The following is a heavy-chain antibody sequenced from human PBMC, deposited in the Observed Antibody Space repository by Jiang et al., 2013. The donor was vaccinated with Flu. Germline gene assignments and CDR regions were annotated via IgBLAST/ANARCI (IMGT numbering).Heavy chain of an antibody. J-gene: IGHJ2*01. CDR2: INPSSGGT. Sequence: EVKPPGASVKVSCKTSGYTFTGYYMHWVRQAPGQGLEWIGWINPSSGGTKYAEKFQGRVTMTRDTSITTAYMELSSLTSDDAAVYYCARDRAGFSSGWHYWYFDLWGRGTLVTVSS. V-gene: IGHV1-2*02. CDR3: ARDRAGFSSGWHYWYFDL. CDR1: GYTFTGYY. D-gene: IGHD6-19*01.